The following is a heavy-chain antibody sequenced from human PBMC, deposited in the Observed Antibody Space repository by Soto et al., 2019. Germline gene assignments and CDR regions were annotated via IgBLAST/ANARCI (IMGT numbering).Heavy chain of an antibody. V-gene: IGHV3-9*01. CDR3: ANWDFDY. CDR1: GFTFDDYA. CDR2: ISWNSGSI. J-gene: IGHJ4*02. D-gene: IGHD7-27*01. Sequence: EVQLVESGGGLVQPGRSLRLSCAASGFTFDDYAMHWVRQAPGKGLEWVSGISWNSGSIGYADSVKGRFTISRDNAKNSLYLQMNSLRAEDTALYYCANWDFDYWGQGTLVTVSS.